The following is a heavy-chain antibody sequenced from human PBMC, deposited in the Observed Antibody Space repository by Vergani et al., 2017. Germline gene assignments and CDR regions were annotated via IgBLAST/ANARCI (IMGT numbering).Heavy chain of an antibody. Sequence: EVQLLESGGGLVQPGGSLRLSCAASGFTFSSYAMSWVRQAPGKGLEWVSAISGSGGSTYYADSVKGRFTISRDNSKNTLYLQMNSLRAEDTAVYYCTRRQGQQLGSDYWGQGTLVTVSS. V-gene: IGHV3-23*01. D-gene: IGHD6-13*01. J-gene: IGHJ4*02. CDR2: ISGSGGST. CDR3: TRRQGQQLGSDY. CDR1: GFTFSSYA.